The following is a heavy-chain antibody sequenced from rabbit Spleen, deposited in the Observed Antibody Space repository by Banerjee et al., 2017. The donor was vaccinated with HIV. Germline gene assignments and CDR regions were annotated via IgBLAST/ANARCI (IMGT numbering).Heavy chain of an antibody. Sequence: QEQLEESGGGLVKPEGSLTLTCKASGFSFSDRDVMCWVRQTPGKGLEWIACINTATGKAVYASWAKGRFTISKTSSTTVTLQMTSLTAADTATYFCARELTGVIGWNFKLWGPGTLVTVS. D-gene: IGHD1-1*01. J-gene: IGHJ4*01. CDR1: GFSFSDRDV. CDR2: INTATGKA. V-gene: IGHV1S45*01. CDR3: ARELTGVIGWNFKL.